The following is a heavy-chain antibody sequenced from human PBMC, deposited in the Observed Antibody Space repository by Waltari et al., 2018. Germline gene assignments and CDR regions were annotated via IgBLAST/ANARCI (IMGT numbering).Heavy chain of an antibody. J-gene: IGHJ6*02. CDR3: ARVVDIYYYYGMDV. Sequence: QVQLQESGPGLVKPSETLSLTCTVSGGSISSSYGSWIRQTPGKGLEWIGYIYYSGSTNYNPSLKSRVTISVDTSKNQFSLKLSSVTAADTAVYYCARVVDIYYYYGMDVWGQGTTVTVSS. V-gene: IGHV4-59*01. D-gene: IGHD2-2*01. CDR2: IYYSGST. CDR1: GGSISSSY.